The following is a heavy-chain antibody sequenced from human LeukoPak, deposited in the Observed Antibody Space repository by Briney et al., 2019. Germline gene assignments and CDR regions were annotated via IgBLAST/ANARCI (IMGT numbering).Heavy chain of an antibody. CDR2: VSTDDGNT. D-gene: IGHD2-15*01. CDR3: AREGGGGYCSGGSCSNMPFDY. CDR1: GYSFTSNG. Sequence: ALVKVSCKASGYSFTSNGISWVRQAPGQGLEWMGWVSTDDGNTKYSQKFQGRVTLTTDTPTSTAYMELRSLRSDDTAVYYCAREGGGGYCSGGSCSNMPFDYWGQGTLVTVSS. V-gene: IGHV1-18*01. J-gene: IGHJ4*02.